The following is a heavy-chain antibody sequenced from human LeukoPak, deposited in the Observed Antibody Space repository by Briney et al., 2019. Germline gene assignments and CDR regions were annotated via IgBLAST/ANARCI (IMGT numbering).Heavy chain of an antibody. V-gene: IGHV3-48*01. CDR1: GFTFSSYS. J-gene: IGHJ4*02. CDR3: ARAPYYYDSSGYYGVDY. Sequence: GGSLRLSCAASGFTFSSYSMNWVRQAPGKGLEWVSYISSSSSTIYYADSVKGRFTISGDNAKNSLYLQMNSLRAEDTAVYYCARAPYYYDSSGYYGVDYWGREPWSPSPQ. CDR2: ISSSSSTI. D-gene: IGHD3-22*01.